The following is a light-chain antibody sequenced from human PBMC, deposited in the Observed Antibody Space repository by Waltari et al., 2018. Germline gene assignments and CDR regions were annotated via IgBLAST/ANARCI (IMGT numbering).Light chain of an antibody. CDR2: WAS. J-gene: IGKJ4*01. CDR3: QQYLATPLT. CDR1: QSILYSSNNKNY. Sequence: DIVMTQSPDSLAVSLGERATINCKSSQSILYSSNNKNYLAWYQQKPGQPPKLLISWASTRESGVPDRCSGSGSGTDFTLTISSLQAEDVAVYYCQQYLATPLTFGGGTKVEIK. V-gene: IGKV4-1*01.